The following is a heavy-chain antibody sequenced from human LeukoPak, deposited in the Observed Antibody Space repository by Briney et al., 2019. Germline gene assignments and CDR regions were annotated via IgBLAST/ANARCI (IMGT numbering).Heavy chain of an antibody. V-gene: IGHV3-53*01. Sequence: ETLSLTCTVSGGSIRSYYWSWIRQPPGKGLEWVSLIYSGGSAYYADSVKGRFTISRDNSKNTLYLQMNSLRAEDTAVYYCAKDPRRMARLITFGGGRPYYFDYWGQGTLVTVSS. D-gene: IGHD3-16*01. CDR2: IYSGGSA. J-gene: IGHJ4*02. CDR3: AKDPRRMARLITFGGGRPYYFDY. CDR1: GGSIRSYY.